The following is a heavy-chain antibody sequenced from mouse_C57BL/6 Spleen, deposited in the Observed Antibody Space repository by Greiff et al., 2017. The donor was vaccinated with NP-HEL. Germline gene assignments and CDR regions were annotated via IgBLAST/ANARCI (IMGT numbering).Heavy chain of an antibody. CDR3: ARPGEAQGFAY. CDR1: GFTFSSYG. V-gene: IGHV5-6*01. Sequence: EVQGVESGGDLVKPGGSLKLSCAASGFTFSSYGMSWVRQTPDKRLEWVATISSGGSYTYYPDSVKGRFTISRDNAKNTLYLQMSSLKSEDTAMYYCARPGEAQGFAYWGQGTLVTVSA. CDR2: ISSGGSYT. J-gene: IGHJ3*01.